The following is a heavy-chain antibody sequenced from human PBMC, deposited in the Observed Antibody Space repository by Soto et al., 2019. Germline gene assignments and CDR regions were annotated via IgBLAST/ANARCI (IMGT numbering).Heavy chain of an antibody. CDR1: GESISSSSYY. D-gene: IGHD2-21*02. Sequence: SETLSLTCTVSGESISSSSYYWGWIRQPPGKGLEWIGSIYYSGRTYYNPSFKSRVTISIDTSKNQFSLKLSSVTATDTAVYYCARQRTTVVTQAYFDHWGQGPMVTVSS. J-gene: IGHJ4*02. CDR3: ARQRTTVVTQAYFDH. V-gene: IGHV4-39*01. CDR2: IYYSGRT.